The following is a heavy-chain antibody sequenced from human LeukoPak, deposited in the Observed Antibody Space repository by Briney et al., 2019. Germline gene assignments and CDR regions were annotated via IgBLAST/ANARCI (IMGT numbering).Heavy chain of an antibody. D-gene: IGHD3-10*01. Sequence: SETLSLTCTVSGDSITDDYYTWIRQPAGKGLEWIGSIYYSGSTYYNPSLMSRVTISLDTSKNQFSLRLTSVTAADTALYYCAREVESWFGDLLSYFDSWGQGTQVTVSS. CDR3: AREVESWFGDLLSYFDS. J-gene: IGHJ4*02. CDR1: GDSITDDY. V-gene: IGHV4-4*07. CDR2: IYYSGST.